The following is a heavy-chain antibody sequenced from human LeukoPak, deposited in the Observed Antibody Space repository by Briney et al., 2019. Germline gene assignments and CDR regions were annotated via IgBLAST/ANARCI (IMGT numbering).Heavy chain of an antibody. CDR2: IYHSGST. V-gene: IGHV4-30-2*01. Sequence: SETLSLTCTVSGGSISSYSWSWIRQPPGKGLEWIGYIYHSGSTYYNPSLKSLVTISVDRSKNQFSLKLSSVTAADTSVYYCAKCYGVYENWFDPCGQGTLVTVS. CDR1: GGSISSYS. D-gene: IGHD4-17*01. J-gene: IGHJ5*02. CDR3: AKCYGVYENWFDP.